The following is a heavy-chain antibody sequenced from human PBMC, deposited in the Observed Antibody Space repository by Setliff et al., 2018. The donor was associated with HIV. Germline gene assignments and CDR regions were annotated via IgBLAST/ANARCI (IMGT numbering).Heavy chain of an antibody. CDR2: IYYSGST. V-gene: IGHV4-59*01. D-gene: IGHD6-13*01. J-gene: IGHJ6*03. CDR1: GGSISSYY. Sequence: PSETLSLTCTVSGGSISSYYWSWIRQPPGKGLEWIGYIYYSGSTNYNPSLKSRVTISVDTSKNQFSLKLSSATAADTAVYYCARYSSSWYYYYYYMDVWGKGTTVTVSS. CDR3: ARYSSSWYYYYYYMDV.